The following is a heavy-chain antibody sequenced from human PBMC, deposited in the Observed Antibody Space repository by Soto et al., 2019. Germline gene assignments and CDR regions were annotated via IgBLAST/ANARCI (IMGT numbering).Heavy chain of an antibody. D-gene: IGHD3-22*01. CDR1: GYSFACYW. J-gene: IGHJ4*02. CDR3: ARQIYDSDTGPNFQYYFDS. V-gene: IGHV5-10-1*01. Sequence: GESLKISCRGSGYSFACYWITWARQKPGRGLEWMGRIDPSDSQTYYSPSIRGHVTISVTKSITTVFLQWSSLRASDTAMYYCARQIYDSDTGPNFQYYFDSWGQGTPVTVSS. CDR2: IDPSDSQT.